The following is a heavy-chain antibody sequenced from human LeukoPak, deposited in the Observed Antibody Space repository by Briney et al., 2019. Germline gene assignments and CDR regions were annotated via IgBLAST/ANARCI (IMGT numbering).Heavy chain of an antibody. CDR3: ASSIIAAGTIDF. Sequence: SETLSLTCTVSGGSISNYYWSWIRQPPGKGLEWIGYIFYSGSTNYNPSLKSRVTISIDTSKNQFSLKLSSVTAADMAVYFCASSIIAAGTIDFWGQGTLVTVSS. CDR2: IFYSGST. D-gene: IGHD6-13*01. J-gene: IGHJ4*02. CDR1: GGSISNYY. V-gene: IGHV4-59*01.